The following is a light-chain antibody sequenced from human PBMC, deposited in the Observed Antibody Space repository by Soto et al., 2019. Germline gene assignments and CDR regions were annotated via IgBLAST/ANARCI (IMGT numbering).Light chain of an antibody. V-gene: IGLV1-40*01. J-gene: IGLJ3*02. CDR1: SSNIGAVYD. CDR3: QSYDSSLSGSV. Sequence: QPVLTQPPSVSGAPGQRVSISCTGSSSNIGAVYDVHWYQQLPGTAPKLLIYGNTNRPSGVPDRFSGSKSGTSASLAITGLQAEDEADYYCQSYDSSLSGSVFGGGTQLTVL. CDR2: GNT.